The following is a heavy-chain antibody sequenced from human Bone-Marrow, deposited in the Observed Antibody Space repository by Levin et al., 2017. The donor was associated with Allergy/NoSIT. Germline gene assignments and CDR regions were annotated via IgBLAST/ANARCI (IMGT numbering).Heavy chain of an antibody. V-gene: IGHV3-30*18. D-gene: IGHD6-13*01. CDR2: ISYDGSNK. CDR3: AKDQVPPPLQQLGDWVYYYYGMDV. CDR1: GFTFSSYG. Sequence: GGSLRLSCAASGFTFSSYGMHWVRQAPGKGLEWVAVISYDGSNKYYADSVKGRFTISRDNSKNTLYLQMNSLRAEDTAVYYCAKDQVPPPLQQLGDWVYYYYGMDVWGQGTTVTVSS. J-gene: IGHJ6*02.